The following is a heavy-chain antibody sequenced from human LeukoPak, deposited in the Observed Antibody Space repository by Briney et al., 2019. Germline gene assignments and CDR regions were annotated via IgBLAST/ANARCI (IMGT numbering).Heavy chain of an antibody. CDR1: GDSVSSDSAT. V-gene: IGHV6-1*01. Sequence: SQTLSLTCAISGDSVSSDSATWNWFRQSPSRGLEWLGRTYYRSKWYNDYALSVKSRITINPDTSKNQFSLQLNSVTPEDTAVYYCARGTGTYWHFDLWGRGTLVTVSS. CDR3: ARGTGTYWHFDL. J-gene: IGHJ2*01. CDR2: TYYRSKWYN. D-gene: IGHD3/OR15-3a*01.